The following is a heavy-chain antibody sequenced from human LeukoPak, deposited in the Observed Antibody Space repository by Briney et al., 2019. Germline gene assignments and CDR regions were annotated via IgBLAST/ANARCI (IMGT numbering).Heavy chain of an antibody. J-gene: IGHJ4*02. Sequence: GGSLRLSCAASGSTFSSYAMHWVRQAPGKGLEWVAVISYDGSNKYYADSVKGRFTISRDNSKNTLYLQMNSLRAEDTAVYYCARPTGDTAMVRWGFVYWGQGTLVTVSS. CDR2: ISYDGSNK. D-gene: IGHD5-18*01. CDR3: ARPTGDTAMVRWGFVY. V-gene: IGHV3-30-3*01. CDR1: GSTFSSYA.